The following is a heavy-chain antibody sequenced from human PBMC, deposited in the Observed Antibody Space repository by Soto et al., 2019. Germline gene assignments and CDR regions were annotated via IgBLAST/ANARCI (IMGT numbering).Heavy chain of an antibody. CDR2: ISYSGST. V-gene: IGHV4-59*08. CDR1: GGSISTYY. D-gene: IGHD2-15*01. CDR3: ARPSPRYCSGGSCLEFPDAFDI. J-gene: IGHJ3*02. Sequence: SETLSLTCTVSGGSISTYYWSWVRQPPGKGLEWIGHISYSGSTYYNPSLKSRVTISVDTSKNQFSLKLSSVTAADTAVYYCARPSPRYCSGGSCLEFPDAFDIWGQGTMVTVSS.